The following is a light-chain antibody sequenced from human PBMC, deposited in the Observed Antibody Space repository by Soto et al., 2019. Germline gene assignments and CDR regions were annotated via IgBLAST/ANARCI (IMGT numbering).Light chain of an antibody. J-gene: IGKJ4*01. CDR2: GAS. Sequence: EIVMTQSPATLSVSPGERATLSCRASQSVSSSLAWYQQKPGQAPRLLIHGASKRATGIPARFSGSGSGTEFTLTISNLQSEDFAVYYCQQYYNWPPLTFGGGTKVEIK. CDR1: QSVSSS. V-gene: IGKV3-15*01. CDR3: QQYYNWPPLT.